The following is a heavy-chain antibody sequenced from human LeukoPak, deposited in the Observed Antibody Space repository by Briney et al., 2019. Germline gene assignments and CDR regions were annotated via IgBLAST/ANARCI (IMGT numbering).Heavy chain of an antibody. J-gene: IGHJ4*02. Sequence: GGSLRLSCAASGFTVSSNYMSSVRQAPGKWLEWVSLIYSGGSTYYADSGKGRLTISRDNSKNTLYLQMNSLRAEDTAVYYCARGAATAASWYAVDYWGQGTLVTVSS. CDR3: ARGAATAASWYAVDY. CDR1: GFTVSSNY. CDR2: IYSGGST. D-gene: IGHD6-13*01. V-gene: IGHV3-53*01.